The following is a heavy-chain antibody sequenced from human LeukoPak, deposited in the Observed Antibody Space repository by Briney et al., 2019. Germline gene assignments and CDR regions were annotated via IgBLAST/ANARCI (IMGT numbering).Heavy chain of an antibody. CDR2: INGDGSGT. J-gene: IGHJ4*02. Sequence: GGSLRLSCAASVWTFSRNWMHWVRQGPGKWLVWVSRINGDGSGTNYADSVKGRFTISTDNAKNTLFLQMNSLRAEDTAVYYCARASSGWSIDYWGQGTLVTVSS. CDR3: ARASSGWSIDY. CDR1: VWTFSRNW. V-gene: IGHV3-74*01. D-gene: IGHD6-19*01.